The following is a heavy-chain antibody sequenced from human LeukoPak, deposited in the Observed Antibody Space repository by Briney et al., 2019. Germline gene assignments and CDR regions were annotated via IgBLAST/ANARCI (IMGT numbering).Heavy chain of an antibody. CDR3: ARRAVVVLSPEWYFDL. Sequence: PSETLSLTCSVSGDSIRIFYWSWIRQVPGKGLEWIGYIYYRGSTNSNPSLQSRVTISGDTSKNQLSLRLSSVTAADTAVYYCARRAVVVLSPEWYFDLWGRGTPVTVSS. CDR1: GDSIRIFY. J-gene: IGHJ2*01. CDR2: IYYRGST. D-gene: IGHD2-15*01. V-gene: IGHV4-59*08.